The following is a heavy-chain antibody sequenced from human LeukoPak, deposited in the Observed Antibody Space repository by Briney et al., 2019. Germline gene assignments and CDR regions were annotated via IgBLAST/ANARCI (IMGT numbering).Heavy chain of an antibody. CDR2: ISPSGTDM. CDR1: GFTFSGST. CDR3: ARADCRTASCFLDN. V-gene: IGHV3-21*01. J-gene: IGHJ4*02. D-gene: IGHD2-2*01. Sequence: PGGSPRLSCAASGFTFSGSTMTWVRQAPGKGLEWVSSISPSGTDMYFAQSLKGRFTISRDNTWGTVSLQMSSLRVDDTAVYYCARADCRTASCFLDNWGQGTLVTVSS.